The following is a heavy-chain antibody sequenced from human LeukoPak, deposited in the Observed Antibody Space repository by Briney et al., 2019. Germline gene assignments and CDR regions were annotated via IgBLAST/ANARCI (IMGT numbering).Heavy chain of an antibody. J-gene: IGHJ4*02. D-gene: IGHD3-10*01. CDR3: ARDRPSGGYLDY. CDR1: GFTFSSYG. CDR2: IWYDGSNK. Sequence: GGSLRLSCAASGFTFSSYGMHWVRQAPGKGLEWVAVIWYDGSNKYYAGSVKGRFTISRDNSKNTLYLQMNSLRAEDTAVYYCARDRPSGGYLDYWGQGTLVTVSS. V-gene: IGHV3-33*01.